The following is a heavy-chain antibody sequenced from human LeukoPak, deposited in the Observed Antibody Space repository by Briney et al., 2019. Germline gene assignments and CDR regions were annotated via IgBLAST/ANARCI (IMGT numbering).Heavy chain of an antibody. CDR3: ARVGPYYYDSSAPDY. J-gene: IGHJ4*02. CDR2: MNPNSGNT. Sequence: ASVKVSCKTSGDTFSDFSISWVRQATGQGLEWMGWMNPNSGNTGYAQKFQGRVTMTRNTSISTAYMELSSLRSEDTAVYYCARVGPYYYDSSAPDYWGQGTLVTVSS. CDR1: GDTFSDFS. V-gene: IGHV1-8*02. D-gene: IGHD3-22*01.